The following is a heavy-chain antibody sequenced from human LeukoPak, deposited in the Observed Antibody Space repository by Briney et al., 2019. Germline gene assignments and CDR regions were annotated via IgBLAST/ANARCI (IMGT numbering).Heavy chain of an antibody. Sequence: PSETLSLNCTVSGGSASRNSDYWGWIRQPPGKGLGWIGSIYYGGSIYYNPSLKSRVTISVDTSKNQFSLMVSSVTVADTGVYYCARSPTDIVVVPAAIWRVSYYYYYMDVWGKGTTVTVSS. D-gene: IGHD2-2*02. CDR2: IYYGGSI. V-gene: IGHV4-39*07. CDR1: GGSASRNSDY. J-gene: IGHJ6*03. CDR3: ARSPTDIVVVPAAIWRVSYYYYYMDV.